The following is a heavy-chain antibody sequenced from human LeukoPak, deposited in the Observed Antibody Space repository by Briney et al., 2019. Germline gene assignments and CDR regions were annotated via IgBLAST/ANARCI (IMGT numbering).Heavy chain of an antibody. CDR1: GGSTNTYY. CDR3: ARYDCSGYYYEY. J-gene: IGHJ4*02. Sequence: SETPSLTCTVSGGSTNTYYWSWIRQPPGKGLEWIGYIYYSGSTNYNPSLKSRVTISVDTSKNQCSLNLRSVTAADTAVYYCARYDCSGYYYEYWGQGTLVTVSS. V-gene: IGHV4-59*08. D-gene: IGHD3-22*01. CDR2: IYYSGST.